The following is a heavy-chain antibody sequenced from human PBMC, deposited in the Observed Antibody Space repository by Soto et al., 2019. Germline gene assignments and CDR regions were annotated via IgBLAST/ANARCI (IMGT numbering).Heavy chain of an antibody. V-gene: IGHV4-31*03. CDR3: ARGSSIAGLYYGMDV. CDR2: NYYSGIT. CDR1: GGSISSGGYY. Sequence: QVQLQESGPGLVKPSQTLSLTCTVSGGSISSGGYYWTWIRQHPGKGLEWIGYNYYSGITYYNPSPKSRVTTSLDPSKNQFSLKLSSVPAADTAVYYCARGSSIAGLYYGMDVWGQGTTVTVSS. D-gene: IGHD6-6*01. J-gene: IGHJ6*02.